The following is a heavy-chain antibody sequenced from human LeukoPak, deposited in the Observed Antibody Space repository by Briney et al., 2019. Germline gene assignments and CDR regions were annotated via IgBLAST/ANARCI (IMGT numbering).Heavy chain of an antibody. J-gene: IGHJ6*02. Sequence: PSETLSLTCTVSGGSISSGSYYWSWIRQPAGKGLEWIGRIYTSGSTNYNPSLKSRVTISVDTSKNQFSLKLSSVTAADTAVYYCARWDVWGRGTTVTVSS. CDR3: ARWDV. V-gene: IGHV4-61*02. CDR1: GGSISSGSYY. CDR2: IYTSGST.